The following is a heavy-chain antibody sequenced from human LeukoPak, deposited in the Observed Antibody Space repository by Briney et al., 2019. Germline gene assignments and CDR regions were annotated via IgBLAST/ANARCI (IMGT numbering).Heavy chain of an antibody. D-gene: IGHD1-26*01. CDR3: ARDKRVAWGEPLRPIYMDV. J-gene: IGHJ6*03. CDR2: INPNSGGT. V-gene: IGHV1-2*02. Sequence: ASVKVSCKASGYTFTGYYMHWVRQAPGQGLEWMGWINPNSGGTNYAQKFQGRVTMTRDTSISTAYMELSRLRSDDTAVYYCARDKRVAWGEPLRPIYMDVWGKGTTVTVSS. CDR1: GYTFTGYY.